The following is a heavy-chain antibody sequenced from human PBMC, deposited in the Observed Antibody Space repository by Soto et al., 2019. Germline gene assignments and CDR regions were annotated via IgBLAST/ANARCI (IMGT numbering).Heavy chain of an antibody. V-gene: IGHV1-18*01. CDR1: GYSFTRYG. CDR3: ARDRRSSSTCYVRYYDNYYGMEV. Sequence: ASVKVSCKAFGYSFTRYGISWVRQAPGEGLEWMGWINGHNGNTNSAQKFQGRVTMTTDTSTSTAYMDLRSLRSDDTAVYYCARDRRSSSTCYVRYYDNYYGMEVWGQGTTVTV. CDR2: INGHNGNT. D-gene: IGHD2-2*01. J-gene: IGHJ6*02.